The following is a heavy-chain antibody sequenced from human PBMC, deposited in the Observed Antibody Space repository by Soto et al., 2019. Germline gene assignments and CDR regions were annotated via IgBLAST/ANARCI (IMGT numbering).Heavy chain of an antibody. D-gene: IGHD2-15*01. Sequence: AASGLTFSSYEMNWVRQAPGKGLEWVSYISSSGSTIYYADSVKGRFTISRDNAKNSLYLQMNSLRAEDTAVYYCARGGDCSGGSCYPYYFDYWGQGTLVTVSS. CDR1: GLTFSSYE. CDR2: ISSSGSTI. J-gene: IGHJ4*02. V-gene: IGHV3-48*03. CDR3: ARGGDCSGGSCYPYYFDY.